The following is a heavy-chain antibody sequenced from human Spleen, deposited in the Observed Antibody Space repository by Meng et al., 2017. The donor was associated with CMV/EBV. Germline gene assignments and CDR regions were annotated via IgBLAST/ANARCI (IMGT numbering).Heavy chain of an antibody. CDR1: GFTFSSYW. Sequence: GGSLRLSCAASGFTFSSYWMSWVRQAPGKGLEWVANIMKDGGEKKYLDYVKGRFTISRDNSKNTLYLQMNSLRAEDTAVYYCARGSRNWATSYYYGMDVWGQGTTVTVSS. J-gene: IGHJ6*02. CDR2: IMKDGGEK. D-gene: IGHD2-2*01. V-gene: IGHV3-7*01. CDR3: ARGSRNWATSYYYGMDV.